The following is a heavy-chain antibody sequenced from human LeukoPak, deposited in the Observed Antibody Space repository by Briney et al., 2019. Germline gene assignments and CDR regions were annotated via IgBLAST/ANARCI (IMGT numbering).Heavy chain of an antibody. J-gene: IGHJ4*02. CDR2: IKSKTDGGTT. CDR3: TTDRWAFSSGYYDFDY. D-gene: IGHD3-3*01. V-gene: IGHV3-15*01. CDR1: GFTFSSYA. Sequence: GGSLRLSCAASGFTFSSYAMSWVRQAPGKGLEWVGRIKSKTDGGTTDYAAPVKGRFTISRDDSKNTLYLQMNSLKTEDTAEYYCTTDRWAFSSGYYDFDYWGQGTLVTVSS.